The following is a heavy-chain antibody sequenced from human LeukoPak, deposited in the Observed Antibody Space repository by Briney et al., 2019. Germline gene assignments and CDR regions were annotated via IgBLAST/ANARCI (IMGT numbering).Heavy chain of an antibody. J-gene: IGHJ5*02. CDR3: ARELVVGATKWFDP. Sequence: GGSLRLSCAASGFTFSSYAMSWVRQAPGKGLEWVSSISSSSSYIYYADSVKGRFTISRDNAKNSLYLQMNSLRAEDTAVYYCARELVVGATKWFDPWGQGTLVTVSS. CDR2: ISSSSSYI. D-gene: IGHD1-26*01. CDR1: GFTFSSYA. V-gene: IGHV3-21*01.